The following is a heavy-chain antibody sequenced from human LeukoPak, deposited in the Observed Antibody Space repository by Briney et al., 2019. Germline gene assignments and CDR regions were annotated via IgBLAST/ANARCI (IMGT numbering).Heavy chain of an antibody. CDR2: ISAYNGNT. J-gene: IGHJ4*02. Sequence: GASVKVSCKASGYTFTSYGISWVRQAPGQGPEWMGWISAYNGNTNYAQKLQGRVTMTTDTSTSTAYMELRSLRSDDTAVYYCARDTSPVGSSGSSVSDYWGQGTLVTVSS. V-gene: IGHV1-18*01. CDR1: GYTFTSYG. D-gene: IGHD3-22*01. CDR3: ARDTSPVGSSGSSVSDY.